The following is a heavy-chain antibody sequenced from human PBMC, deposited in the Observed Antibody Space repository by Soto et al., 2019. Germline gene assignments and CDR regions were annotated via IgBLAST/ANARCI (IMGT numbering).Heavy chain of an antibody. D-gene: IGHD2-2*01. CDR1: GGTFSSYA. Sequence: QVQLVQSGAEVKKPGSSVKVSCKASGGTFSSYAISWVRQAPGQGLEWMGGIIPIFGTANYAQKFQGRVTITADESTSTAYMELSSLRSEDTAVYYCARYPIVPSPRGGYYYYGMDVWGQGTTVTVSS. J-gene: IGHJ6*02. V-gene: IGHV1-69*01. CDR2: IIPIFGTA. CDR3: ARYPIVPSPRGGYYYYGMDV.